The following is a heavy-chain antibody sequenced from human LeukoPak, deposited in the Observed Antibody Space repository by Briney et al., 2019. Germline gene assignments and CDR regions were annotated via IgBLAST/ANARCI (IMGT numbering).Heavy chain of an antibody. D-gene: IGHD6-13*01. CDR3: ARHPIAAGGAYNWFDP. Sequence: GESLKISCKGSGCGSGYSFTSHWIAWVRHIPGKGLEWMGIIYPRDRNTIYSPSFQGQVTISVDTSINTAYLQWISLRASDTAMYYCARHPIAAGGAYNWFDPWGQGTLVTVSS. J-gene: IGHJ5*02. CDR2: IYPRDRNT. CDR1: GYSFTSHW. V-gene: IGHV5-51*01.